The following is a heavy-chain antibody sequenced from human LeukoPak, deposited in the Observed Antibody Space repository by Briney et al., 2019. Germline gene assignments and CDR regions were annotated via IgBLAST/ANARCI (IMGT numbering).Heavy chain of an antibody. CDR3: ARGGSGYSSGWSRYGMDV. Sequence: GGSLRLSCAASGFTVSSNYMSWVRQAPGKGLEWVSVIYSGGSTYYADSVKGRFTISRDNSKNTLYLQMNSLRAENTAVYYCARGGSGYSSGWSRYGMDVWGQGTTVTVSS. D-gene: IGHD6-19*01. J-gene: IGHJ6*02. CDR1: GFTVSSNY. CDR2: IYSGGST. V-gene: IGHV3-53*01.